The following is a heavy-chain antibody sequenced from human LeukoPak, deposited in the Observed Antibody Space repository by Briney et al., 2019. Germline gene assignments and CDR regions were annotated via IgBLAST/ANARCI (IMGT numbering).Heavy chain of an antibody. D-gene: IGHD4-17*01. V-gene: IGHV1-8*01. J-gene: IGHJ4*02. Sequence: ASVKVSCKASGYTFTSYDINWVRQATGQGLEWMGWMNPNSGNTGYAQKFQGRVTMTRNTSISTAYMELSSLRSEDTAVYYCARVGDYGDFADYWGQGTLVTVSS. CDR2: MNPNSGNT. CDR1: GYTFTSYD. CDR3: ARVGDYGDFADY.